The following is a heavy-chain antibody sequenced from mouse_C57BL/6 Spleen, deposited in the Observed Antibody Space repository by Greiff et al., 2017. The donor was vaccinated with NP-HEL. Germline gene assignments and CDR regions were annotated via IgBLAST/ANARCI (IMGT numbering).Heavy chain of an antibody. D-gene: IGHD2-5*01. J-gene: IGHJ2*01. CDR3: ARDDSNYPY. CDR2: INPNNGGT. Sequence: VQLQQSGPELVKPGASVKISCKASGYTFTDYYMNWVKQSHGKSLEWIGDINPNNGGTSYNQKFKGKATLTVDKSSSTAYMELRSLTSEDSAVYYCARDDSNYPYWGQGTTLTVSS. CDR1: GYTFTDYY. V-gene: IGHV1-26*01.